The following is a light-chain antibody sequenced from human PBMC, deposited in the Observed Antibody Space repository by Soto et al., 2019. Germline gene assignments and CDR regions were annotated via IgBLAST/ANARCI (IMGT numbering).Light chain of an antibody. CDR1: QTIRSS. V-gene: IGKV1-39*01. CDR2: AAS. CDR3: QQTYSSPYT. J-gene: IGKJ2*01. Sequence: DIRVTQSPSSLSASVGDRVSITCRTSQTIRSSVNWYQQKPGRATDLLIYAASSLQSGVPSRFSGGGSGTEFTLVINSLQPEDLATYFYQQTYSSPYTFGKGTKMEIK.